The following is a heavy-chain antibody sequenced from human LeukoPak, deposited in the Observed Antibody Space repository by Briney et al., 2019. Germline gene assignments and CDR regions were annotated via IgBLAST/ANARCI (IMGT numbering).Heavy chain of an antibody. CDR2: INPNSGGT. Sequence: GASVKVSCKASGYTFTGYYMHWVRQAPGQGLEWMGWINPNSGGTNYAQKFQGRVTMTRDTSISTAYMELSRLRSDDTAVYYCARSPRYIGNENDAFDIWGQGTMVTISS. V-gene: IGHV1-2*02. CDR1: GYTFTGYY. D-gene: IGHD1-1*01. J-gene: IGHJ3*02. CDR3: ARSPRYIGNENDAFDI.